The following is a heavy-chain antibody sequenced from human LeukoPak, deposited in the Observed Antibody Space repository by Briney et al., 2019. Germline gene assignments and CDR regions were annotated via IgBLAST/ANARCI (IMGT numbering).Heavy chain of an antibody. V-gene: IGHV3-23*01. Sequence: GGSLRLSCATSGFSFSSYAMSWVRQAPGKGLEWVSSINVSGGSTYYADSVKGRFTISRDNSKNTLYLQMNSLRAEDTAIYYCAKVGGYLIYWGQGTLVTVSS. J-gene: IGHJ4*02. CDR2: INVSGGST. D-gene: IGHD3-22*01. CDR3: AKVGGYLIY. CDR1: GFSFSSYA.